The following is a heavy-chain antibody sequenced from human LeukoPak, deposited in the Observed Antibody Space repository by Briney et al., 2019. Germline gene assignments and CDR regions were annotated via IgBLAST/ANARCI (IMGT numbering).Heavy chain of an antibody. J-gene: IGHJ4*02. V-gene: IGHV4-34*01. CDR3: ARYQGSSGHYLFDY. D-gene: IGHD3-22*01. Sequence: PSETLSLTCAVYGGSFSGYYWSWIRQPPGKGLEWIGEINHSGSTNYNPSLKSRVTISVDTSKNQFSLKLSSVTAADTAVYYCARYQGSSGHYLFDYWGQGTLVTVSS. CDR2: INHSGST. CDR1: GGSFSGYY.